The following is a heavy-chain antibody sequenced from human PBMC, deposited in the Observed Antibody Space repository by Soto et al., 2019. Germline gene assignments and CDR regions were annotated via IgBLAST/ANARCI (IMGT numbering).Heavy chain of an antibody. J-gene: IGHJ4*02. CDR2: ISDDGSDK. D-gene: IGHD6-25*01. CDR1: GFPFSTYG. V-gene: IGHV3-30*18. CDR3: AKDRHSGVVYYFDA. Sequence: QVQLVESGGGVVQPGRSLTLSCAASGFPFSTYGMHWVRQAPAKGLEWVAVISDDGSDKYYADSVKGRFTVSRDNSKNTLYLQMNSLRAEDTTVYYCAKDRHSGVVYYFDAWGQGTLVTVSS.